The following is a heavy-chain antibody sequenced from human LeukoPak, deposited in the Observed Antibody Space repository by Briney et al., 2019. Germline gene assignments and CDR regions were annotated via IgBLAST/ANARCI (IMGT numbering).Heavy chain of an antibody. CDR2: FDPEDGET. CDR1: GYTHTELS. D-gene: IGHD3-10*01. Sequence: ASVKVSCKVSGYTHTELSMHSVRQAPGKGLEWMGGFDPEDGETIYAQKFQGRVTMTEDTSTDTAYMELSSLRSEDTAVYYCATERLWFGEVGAFDIWGQGTMVTVSS. V-gene: IGHV1-24*01. CDR3: ATERLWFGEVGAFDI. J-gene: IGHJ3*02.